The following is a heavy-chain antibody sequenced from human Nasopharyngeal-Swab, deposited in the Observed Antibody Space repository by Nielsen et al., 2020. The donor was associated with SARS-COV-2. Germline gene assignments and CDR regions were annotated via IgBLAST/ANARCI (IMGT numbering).Heavy chain of an antibody. D-gene: IGHD3-9*01. Sequence: GGSLRLSCATSGFTFSNYWMGWVRQAPGKGLEWVANIKYDGSEKYYVDSVKGRFTISRDDARTSVYLQMNSLIVDDTAVYYCARIVPGASFDHWGHGILVTVSS. V-gene: IGHV3-7*03. CDR3: ARIVPGASFDH. J-gene: IGHJ4*01. CDR2: IKYDGSEK. CDR1: GFTFSNYW.